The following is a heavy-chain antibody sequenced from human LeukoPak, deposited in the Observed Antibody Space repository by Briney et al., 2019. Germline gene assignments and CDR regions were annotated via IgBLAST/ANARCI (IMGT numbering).Heavy chain of an antibody. CDR1: GGSISSYY. J-gene: IGHJ4*02. CDR3: AREWSNYGIDY. D-gene: IGHD4-11*01. Sequence: ASETLPLTCTVSGGSISSYYWSWIRQPAGKGLEWIGRVYTSGSTNYNPSLKSRLTMSVDTSKNQFSLKLSSVTAADTAVYYCAREWSNYGIDYWGQGTLVTVSS. CDR2: VYTSGST. V-gene: IGHV4-4*07.